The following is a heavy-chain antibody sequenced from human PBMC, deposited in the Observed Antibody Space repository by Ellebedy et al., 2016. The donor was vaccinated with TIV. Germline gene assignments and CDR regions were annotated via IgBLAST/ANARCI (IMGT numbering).Heavy chain of an antibody. CDR1: GFTFSRSW. CDR2: INYDGGRT. Sequence: PGGSLRLSCAASGFTFSRSWMYWVRQAPGKGLEWVARINYDGGRTEYAEFVKGRLSISRDNARNTLYLQMNGLRPADTSVFYCVREMTYSGSGSYFNTLDSWGQGTQVTVSS. CDR3: VREMTYSGSGSYFNTLDS. V-gene: IGHV3-74*01. D-gene: IGHD3-10*01. J-gene: IGHJ4*02.